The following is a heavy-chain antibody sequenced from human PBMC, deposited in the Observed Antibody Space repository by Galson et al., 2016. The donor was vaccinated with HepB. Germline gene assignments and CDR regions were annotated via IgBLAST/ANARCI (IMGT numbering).Heavy chain of an antibody. CDR1: GFIFKNAW. V-gene: IGHV3-15*01. D-gene: IGHD3-10*01. CDR2: IKSNTDGGTT. J-gene: IGHJ4*02. Sequence: SLRLSCAASGFIFKNAWMSWVRQAPGKGLEWVGRIKSNTDGGTTDYAAPVKGRFTISRDDSKDTAYLQMNSLNTEDTAVYYCTAGSPLSHWGQGTLVTVSS. CDR3: TAGSPLSH.